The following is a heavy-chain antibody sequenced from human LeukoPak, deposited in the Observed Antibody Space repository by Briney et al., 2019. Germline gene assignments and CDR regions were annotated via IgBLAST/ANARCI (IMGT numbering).Heavy chain of an antibody. J-gene: IGHJ3*02. Sequence: PSETLSLTCTVSGGSISSYHWSWIRQPPGKGLECIGYIYYSGSTHYNPSLKSRVTISVDTSKNQFSLKLSSVTAADTAVYYCARGGRRGIQLWSRAFDIWGQGTMVTVSS. D-gene: IGHD5-18*01. V-gene: IGHV4-59*12. CDR1: GGSISSYH. CDR2: IYYSGST. CDR3: ARGGRRGIQLWSRAFDI.